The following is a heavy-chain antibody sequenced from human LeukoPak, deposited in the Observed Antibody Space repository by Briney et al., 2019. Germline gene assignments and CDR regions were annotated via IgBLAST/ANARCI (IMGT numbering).Heavy chain of an antibody. CDR3: ARGQGWNPEAVTNSFDI. CDR2: ISSSSSYI. V-gene: IGHV3-21*01. CDR1: GFAFSNYW. J-gene: IGHJ3*02. D-gene: IGHD1-1*01. Sequence: PGGSLRLSCAASGFAFSNYWLHWVRQAPGKGLEWVSSISSSSSYIYYADSVKGRFTISRDNAKNSLYLQMNSLRAEDTAVYYCARGQGWNPEAVTNSFDIWGQGTMATVSS.